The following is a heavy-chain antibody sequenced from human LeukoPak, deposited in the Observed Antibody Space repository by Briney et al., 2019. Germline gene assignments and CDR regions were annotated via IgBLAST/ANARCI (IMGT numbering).Heavy chain of an antibody. V-gene: IGHV3-30*02. CDR3: AKDWGWYSSGWHFDY. CDR1: GFTFSSYG. Sequence: PGGSLRLSCAASGFTFSSYGMHWVRQAPGKGLEWVAFIRYDGSNKYYADSVKGRFTISRDNSKNTLYLQMNSLRAEDTAVYYCAKDWGWYSSGWHFDYWGQGTPVTVSS. J-gene: IGHJ4*02. D-gene: IGHD6-19*01. CDR2: IRYDGSNK.